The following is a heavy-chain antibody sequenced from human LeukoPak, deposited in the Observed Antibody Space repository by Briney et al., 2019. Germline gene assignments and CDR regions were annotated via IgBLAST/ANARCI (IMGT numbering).Heavy chain of an antibody. Sequence: SVKVSCKASGGTFSSYAISWVRQAPGQGLEWMGGIIPIFGTANYAQKFQGRVTITADESTSTAYMELSSLRSEDTAVYYCARDRYYYDSSGYYAFDIWGXXXXXTVSS. CDR3: ARDRYYYDSSGYYAFDI. CDR1: GGTFSSYA. D-gene: IGHD3-22*01. V-gene: IGHV1-69*13. J-gene: IGHJ3*02. CDR2: IIPIFGTA.